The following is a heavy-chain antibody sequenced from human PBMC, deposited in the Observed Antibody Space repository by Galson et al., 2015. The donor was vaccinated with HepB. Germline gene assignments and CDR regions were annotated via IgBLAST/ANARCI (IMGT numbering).Heavy chain of an antibody. J-gene: IGHJ4*02. CDR2: ISGSGGTT. CDR3: AKDDGFQPSFFDY. D-gene: IGHD2-2*03. CDR1: GFTFSNYA. V-gene: IGHV3-23*01. Sequence: SLRLSCAASGFTFSNYAMTWVRQAPGKGLEGVSGISGSGGTTHYADSVKGRFTISRDNSRNTLYLQMNSLRAEDTAVYYCAKDDGFQPSFFDYWGQGTLVTVSS.